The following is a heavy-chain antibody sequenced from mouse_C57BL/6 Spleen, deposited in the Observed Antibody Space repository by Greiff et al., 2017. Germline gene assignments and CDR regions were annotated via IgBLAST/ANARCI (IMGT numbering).Heavy chain of an antibody. CDR1: GFTFSDYY. V-gene: IGHV5-12*01. Sequence: EVMLVESGGGLVQPGGSLKLSCAASGFTFSDYYMYWVRQTPEKRLEWVAYISNGGGSTYYPDTVKGRFTISRDTAKNTLYLQMSRLKSEDTAMXDCARAYCKSEYYAMDYWGQGTSVTVSS. J-gene: IGHJ4*01. CDR2: ISNGGGST. CDR3: ARAYCKSEYYAMDY. D-gene: IGHD6-5*01.